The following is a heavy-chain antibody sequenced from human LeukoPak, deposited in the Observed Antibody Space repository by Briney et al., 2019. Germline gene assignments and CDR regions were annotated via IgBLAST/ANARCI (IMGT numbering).Heavy chain of an antibody. CDR3: ARSLPAAYKVDY. D-gene: IGHD2-2*01. Sequence: ASVKVSCKASGYTFTGYYMHWVRQAPGQGLEWMGWINPNSGGTNYAQKFQGRVTMTRDTSISTAYMELSRLRSDDTAVYYWARSLPAAYKVDYWGPGTLVTVSS. J-gene: IGHJ4*02. CDR2: INPNSGGT. CDR1: GYTFTGYY. V-gene: IGHV1-2*02.